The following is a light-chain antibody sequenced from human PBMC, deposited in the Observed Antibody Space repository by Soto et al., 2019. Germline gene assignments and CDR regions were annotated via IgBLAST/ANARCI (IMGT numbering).Light chain of an antibody. Sequence: DIQMTQPPSTLSGTVGDRVTITCRASQTISSWLAWYQQKSGKAPRLLIYKASTLKSGVPSRFSGSGSGTEFTLTISSLQPDDFATYYCQHYNSYSEAFGQGTKVDIK. CDR1: QTISSW. J-gene: IGKJ1*01. CDR3: QHYNSYSEA. V-gene: IGKV1-5*03. CDR2: KAS.